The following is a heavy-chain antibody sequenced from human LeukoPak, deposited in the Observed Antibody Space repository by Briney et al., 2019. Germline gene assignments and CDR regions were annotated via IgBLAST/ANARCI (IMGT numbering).Heavy chain of an antibody. D-gene: IGHD5-18*01. J-gene: IGHJ3*01. CDR2: IRSKANSYAT. CDR3: TTLRPYIQPR. Sequence: GGSLRLSCAASGFTFSGSAMHWVRQASGKGLEWVGRIRSKANSYATAYAASVKGRFTISRDDSKNTAYLQMNSLKTEEPAVYDLTTLRPYIQPRWGQGTMVTVSS. CDR1: GFTFSGSA. V-gene: IGHV3-73*01.